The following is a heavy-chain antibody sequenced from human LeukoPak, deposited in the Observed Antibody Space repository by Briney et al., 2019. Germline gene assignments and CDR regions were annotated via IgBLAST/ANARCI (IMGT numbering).Heavy chain of an antibody. CDR1: GGSISSYY. Sequence: SETLSLTCTVSGGSISSYYWSWIRQPPGKGLEWIGYIYYSGSTNYNPSLKSRVTISVDTSKNQFSLKLSSVTAADTAVYYCARDRGGYYFDYWGQGTLVTVSS. D-gene: IGHD3-10*01. CDR3: ARDRGGYYFDY. V-gene: IGHV4-59*01. J-gene: IGHJ4*02. CDR2: IYYSGST.